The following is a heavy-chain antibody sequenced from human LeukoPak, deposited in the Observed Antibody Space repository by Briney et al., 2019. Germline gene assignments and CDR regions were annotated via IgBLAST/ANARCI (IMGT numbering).Heavy chain of an antibody. CDR2: IYHSGST. V-gene: IGHV4-38-2*01. D-gene: IGHD2-15*01. CDR3: ASAPSLYCSGGSCYIDY. CDR1: GYSISSGYY. Sequence: SETLSLTCAVSGYSISSGYYWGWIRQPPGKGLEWIGSIYHSGSTYYNPSLKSRVTISVDTSKNQFSLKLSSVTAADTAVYYCASAPSLYCSGGSCYIDYWGQGTLVTVSS. J-gene: IGHJ4*02.